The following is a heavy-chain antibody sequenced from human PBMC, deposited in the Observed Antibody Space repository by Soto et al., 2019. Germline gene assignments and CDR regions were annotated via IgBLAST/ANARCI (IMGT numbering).Heavy chain of an antibody. CDR1: GFTVSNNY. V-gene: IGHV3-53*01. J-gene: IGHJ4*02. D-gene: IGHD3-10*01. Sequence: EVQLVESGGGLIQPGGSLRLSCAVSGFTVSNNYMSWVRQAPGKGLEGVSVIYSGGYTAYGDSVKGRFTISRDNSKNTLNPQKKRRRPDARAVFYWATNPGGGGYWGQGTLVTVSS. CDR2: IYSGGYT. CDR3: ATNPGGGGY.